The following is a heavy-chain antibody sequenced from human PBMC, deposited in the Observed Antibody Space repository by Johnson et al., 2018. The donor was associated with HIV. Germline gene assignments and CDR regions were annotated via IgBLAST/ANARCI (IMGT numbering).Heavy chain of an antibody. CDR1: GFTFSSYW. CDR3: ARVTGGYYSSSFVNAFDI. CDR2: INSDGSST. D-gene: IGHD6-6*01. V-gene: IGHV3-74*01. J-gene: IGHJ3*02. Sequence: VQLVESGGGLVQPGGSLRLSCAASGFTFSSYWMHWVRQAPGKGLVWVSRINSDGSSTSYADSVKGRFTISRDNAKNSLYLQMNSLRLEDTALFYCARVTGGYYSSSFVNAFDIWGQGTMVTVSS.